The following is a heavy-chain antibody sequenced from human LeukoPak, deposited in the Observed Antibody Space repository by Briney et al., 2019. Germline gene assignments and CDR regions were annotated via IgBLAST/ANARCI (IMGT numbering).Heavy chain of an antibody. CDR3: ASFRWYYDILTGYSPYNYFDY. V-gene: IGHV1-18*01. Sequence: ASVKVSCKASGYTFTSYGISWVRQAPGQGLEWMGWISAYNGNTNYAQKLQGRVTMTTGTSTSTAYMELRSLRSDDTAVYYCASFRWYYDILTGYSPYNYFDYWDQGTLVTVSS. CDR2: ISAYNGNT. J-gene: IGHJ4*02. CDR1: GYTFTSYG. D-gene: IGHD3-9*01.